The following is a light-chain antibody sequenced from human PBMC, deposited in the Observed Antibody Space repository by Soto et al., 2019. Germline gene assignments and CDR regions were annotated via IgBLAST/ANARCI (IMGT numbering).Light chain of an antibody. CDR3: QQRSDWPTT. V-gene: IGKV3-11*01. J-gene: IGKJ1*01. Sequence: EIVLTQSPAVLSLSPGERATLSCRASQYVGSYLAWYQQKPGQAPRLLIYDASNWATGVPGRFSGSGSGTDFTLTISSLEPEDLAVYYCQQRSDWPTTFGQGTKVEIK. CDR1: QYVGSY. CDR2: DAS.